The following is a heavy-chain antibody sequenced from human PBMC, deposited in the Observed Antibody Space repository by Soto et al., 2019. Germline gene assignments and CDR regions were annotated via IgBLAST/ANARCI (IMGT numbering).Heavy chain of an antibody. CDR1: GGTFSTYA. J-gene: IGHJ4*02. CDR3: ARDYTDYYDSSGYSGLFDY. V-gene: IGHV1-46*01. CDR2: INPSGGST. D-gene: IGHD3-22*01. Sequence: ASVKVSCKASGGTFSTYAISWVRQAPGQGLEWMGIINPSGGSTSYAQKFQGRVTMTRDTSTSTVYMELSSLRSEDTAVYYCARDYTDYYDSSGYSGLFDYWGQGTLVTVSS.